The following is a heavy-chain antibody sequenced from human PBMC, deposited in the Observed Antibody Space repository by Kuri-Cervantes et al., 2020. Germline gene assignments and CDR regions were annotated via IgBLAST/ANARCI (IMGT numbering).Heavy chain of an antibody. V-gene: IGHV3-23*01. CDR3: VRDLSTVVAIFFAY. CDR1: GFNFRNYG. Sequence: GGSLRLSCEVSGFNFRNYGMHWVRQAPGKGLEWVSTVSGSDDRTYYADSVKGRFTISRDKSEKKLYLQMSSLRAEDTAMYYCVRDLSTVVAIFFAYWGHGTPVTVSS. CDR2: VSGSDDRT. J-gene: IGHJ4*01. D-gene: IGHD2-2*01.